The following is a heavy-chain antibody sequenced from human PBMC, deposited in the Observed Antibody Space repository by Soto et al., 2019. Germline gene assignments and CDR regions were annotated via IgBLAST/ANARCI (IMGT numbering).Heavy chain of an antibody. J-gene: IGHJ4*01. V-gene: IGHV5-51*01. Sequence: GESLKISCKASGYSFSSYWIAWVRQMPGKGLEWMGIIYPGDSDARYSPSFEGQVTISVDTSINTAYLQWSYLKASDSAMYFCARQWDYNILTGYWYYFDYWGHGXLVTVYS. CDR1: GYSFSSYW. CDR3: ARQWDYNILTGYWYYFDY. CDR2: IYPGDSDA. D-gene: IGHD3-9*01.